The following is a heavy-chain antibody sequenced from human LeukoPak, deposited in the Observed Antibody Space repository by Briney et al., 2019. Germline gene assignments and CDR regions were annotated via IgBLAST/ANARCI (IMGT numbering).Heavy chain of an antibody. V-gene: IGHV4-59*01. J-gene: IGHJ3*02. CDR2: IYNRGSNT. Sequence: SETLSLTCTVSGGSISSYYWSWIRQPPEKGLEWIGYIYNRGSNTNYNPSLKSRVTISVDMSKNQFSLKLRSVTAADTAVYFCARDRSGIAVAGDAFDIWGRGTMVTVSS. D-gene: IGHD6-19*01. CDR1: GGSISSYY. CDR3: ARDRSGIAVAGDAFDI.